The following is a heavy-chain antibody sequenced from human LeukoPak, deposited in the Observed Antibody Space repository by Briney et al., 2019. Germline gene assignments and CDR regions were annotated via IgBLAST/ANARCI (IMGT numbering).Heavy chain of an antibody. J-gene: IGHJ4*02. Sequence: GSGPTLVKPTETLTLTCSFSGMSLSATGVAVGWIRQPPGKAPEWLALIYWNGDKRYSPSLKSRLNISKDTSTDQVVLAMSTLDPVDTGTYYCAHSHPAIITAVNRYFDYRGQGTLVTVSS. V-gene: IGHV2-5*01. D-gene: IGHD3-10*01. CDR2: IYWNGDK. CDR3: AHSHPAIITAVNRYFDY. CDR1: GMSLSATGVA.